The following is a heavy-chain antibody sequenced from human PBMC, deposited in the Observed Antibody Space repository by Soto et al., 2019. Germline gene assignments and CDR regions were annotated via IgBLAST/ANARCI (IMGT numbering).Heavy chain of an antibody. CDR3: ATTNYYGSGSCWFDP. Sequence: NPSETLSLTCAVSGGSISSSNWWSWVRQPPGRGLEWIGEIYHSGSTNYSPSLKSRVTISVDKSKNQFSLKLSSVTAADTAVYYCATTNYYGSGSCWFDPWGQGTLVTVSS. CDR2: IYHSGST. CDR1: GGSISSSNW. J-gene: IGHJ5*02. D-gene: IGHD3-10*01. V-gene: IGHV4-4*02.